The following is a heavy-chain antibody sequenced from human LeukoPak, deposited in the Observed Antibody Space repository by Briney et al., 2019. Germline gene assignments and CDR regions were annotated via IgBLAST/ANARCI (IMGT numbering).Heavy chain of an antibody. D-gene: IGHD1-26*01. Sequence: GGSLRLSCAASEFSVGSNYMTWVRQAPGKGLEWVSLIYSGGSTYYADSVKGRFTISRDNSKNTLYLQMNSLRAEDTAVYYCAKDSGSYSDDYWGQGTLVIVSS. CDR1: EFSVGSNY. CDR3: AKDSGSYSDDY. CDR2: IYSGGST. V-gene: IGHV3-66*01. J-gene: IGHJ4*02.